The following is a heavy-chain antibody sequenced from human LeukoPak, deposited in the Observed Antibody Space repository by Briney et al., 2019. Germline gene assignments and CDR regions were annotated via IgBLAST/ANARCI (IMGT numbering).Heavy chain of an antibody. V-gene: IGHV4-34*01. J-gene: IGHJ5*02. CDR3: ARGMVTLRFLEWLPNNWFDP. CDR2: INHSGST. CDR1: GGSFSGYY. D-gene: IGHD3-3*01. Sequence: PSETLSLTCAVYGGSFSGYYWSWIRQPPGKGLEWIGEINHSGSTNYNPSLKSRVTISVDTSKNQFSLKLSSVTAADTAVYYCARGMVTLRFLEWLPNNWFDPWGQGTLVTVSS.